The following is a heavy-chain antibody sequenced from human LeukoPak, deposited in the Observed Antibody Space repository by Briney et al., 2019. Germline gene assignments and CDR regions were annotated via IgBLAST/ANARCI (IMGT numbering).Heavy chain of an antibody. Sequence: GGSLRLSCAATGFTFSNFAMHWVRQAPGKGLEWVAVVSYDGSYKYYADSVKGRFTVSRDNSKSTVYLQMNSLRAEDTAVYYCAKWGPGYYYYIDVWGKGTTVTVSS. CDR1: GFTFSNFA. J-gene: IGHJ6*03. D-gene: IGHD3-16*01. CDR2: VSYDGSYK. CDR3: AKWGPGYYYYIDV. V-gene: IGHV3-30*18.